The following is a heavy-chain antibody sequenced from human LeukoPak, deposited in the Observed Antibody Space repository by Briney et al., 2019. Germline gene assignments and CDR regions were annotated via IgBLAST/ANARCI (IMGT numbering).Heavy chain of an antibody. V-gene: IGHV5-51*01. Sequence: HGASLKISCKGSGYSFTIYWIGWVRQLPGKGLEWMGVIYPGDSDTRYSPSFQVQVTISADKSISTAYLQWSSLKASDTAMYYGARATTFYGMDVWGQGTTVTVSS. CDR3: ARATTFYGMDV. D-gene: IGHD5-24*01. CDR2: IYPGDSDT. J-gene: IGHJ6*02. CDR1: GYSFTIYW.